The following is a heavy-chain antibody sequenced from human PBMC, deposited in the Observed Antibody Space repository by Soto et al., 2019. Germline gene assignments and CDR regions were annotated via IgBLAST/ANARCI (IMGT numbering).Heavy chain of an antibody. CDR3: ARSLRGSSEYYYYYYYMDV. CDR2: IYHSGST. Sequence: SETLSLTCAVSSGSISSSNWWSWVRQPPGKELEWIGEIYHSGSTNYNPSLKSRVTISVDKSKNQFSLKLSSVTAADTAVYYCARSLRGSSEYYYYYYYMDVWGKGTTVTVSS. D-gene: IGHD3-16*01. CDR1: SGSISSSNW. V-gene: IGHV4-4*02. J-gene: IGHJ6*03.